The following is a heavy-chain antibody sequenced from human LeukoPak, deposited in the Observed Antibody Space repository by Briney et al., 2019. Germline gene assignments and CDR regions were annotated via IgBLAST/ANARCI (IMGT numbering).Heavy chain of an antibody. Sequence: PGGSLRLSCAASGFTFDDYAMHWVRQAPGKGLESVSLISGGGGSTYYAVSGKGRFTISRDNSQNSLYLQMNSLRIEDTALYYCAKDPSTVTTPDYWGQGTLITVSS. V-gene: IGHV3-43*02. CDR1: GFTFDDYA. CDR2: ISGGGGST. CDR3: AKDPSTVTTPDY. J-gene: IGHJ4*02. D-gene: IGHD4-17*01.